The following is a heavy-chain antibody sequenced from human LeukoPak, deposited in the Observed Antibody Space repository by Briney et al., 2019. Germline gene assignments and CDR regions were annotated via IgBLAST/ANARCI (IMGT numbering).Heavy chain of an antibody. Sequence: SGGSLRLSCAASGFTFSSYSMHWVRQAPGKGLEWVAVISYDGSNKYHADSVKGRFTISRDNSKNTLSLQMNSLRAEDTAMYYCARSKGIAVAGTPPDYWGQGTLVTVSS. CDR3: ARSKGIAVAGTPPDY. J-gene: IGHJ4*02. CDR2: ISYDGSNK. CDR1: GFTFSSYS. D-gene: IGHD6-19*01. V-gene: IGHV3-30*04.